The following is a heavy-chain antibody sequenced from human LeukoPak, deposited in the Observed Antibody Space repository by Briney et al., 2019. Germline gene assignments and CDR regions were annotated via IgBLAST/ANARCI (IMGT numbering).Heavy chain of an antibody. CDR1: GGSIGSYY. CDR2: IYYSGST. V-gene: IGHV4-59*01. Sequence: PSETLSLTCTVSGGSIGSYYWSWIRQPPGKGLEWIGYIYYSGSTNYNPSLKSRVTISVDTSKNQFSLKLSSVTAADTAVYYCARGYCSSTSCYGGIWFDPWGQGTLVTVSS. CDR3: ARGYCSSTSCYGGIWFDP. J-gene: IGHJ5*02. D-gene: IGHD2-2*01.